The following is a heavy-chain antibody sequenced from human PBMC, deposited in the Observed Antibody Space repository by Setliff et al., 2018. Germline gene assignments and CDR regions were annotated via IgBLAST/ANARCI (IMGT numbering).Heavy chain of an antibody. J-gene: IGHJ3*02. D-gene: IGHD3-10*01. CDR3: AKEALLWFGELSDAFDI. V-gene: IGHV3-23*01. CDR2: ISGSGGST. Sequence: HPGGSLRLSCAASGFTFSNYAMAWVRQAPGKGLEWVSAISGSGGSTYYADSVKGRFTISRDNSKNTLYLQMNSLRAEDTAVYYCAKEALLWFGELSDAFDIWGQGTMVTVSS. CDR1: GFTFSNYA.